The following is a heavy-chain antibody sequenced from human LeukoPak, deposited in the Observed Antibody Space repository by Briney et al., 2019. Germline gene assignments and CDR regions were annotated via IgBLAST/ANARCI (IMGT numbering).Heavy chain of an antibody. V-gene: IGHV1-8*01. D-gene: IGHD1-26*01. Sequence: ASVKVSCKASGYTFTSYDINWVRQATGQGLEWMGWMNPNSGNTGYAQKFQGRVTMTRNTPISTAYMELSSLRSDDTAVYYCARDQNIVGATGAFDIWGQGTMVTVSS. CDR3: ARDQNIVGATGAFDI. CDR1: GYTFTSYD. CDR2: MNPNSGNT. J-gene: IGHJ3*02.